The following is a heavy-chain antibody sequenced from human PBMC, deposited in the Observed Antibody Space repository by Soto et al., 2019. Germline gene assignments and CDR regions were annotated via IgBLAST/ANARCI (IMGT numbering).Heavy chain of an antibody. CDR1: GGSISSSNW. CDR2: IYHSGST. J-gene: IGHJ6*02. D-gene: IGHD3-10*02. V-gene: IGHV4-4*02. CDR3: ASVRGGYYYAMDV. Sequence: SETLSLTCAVSGGSISSSNWWSWVRQPPGKGLEWIGEIYHSGSTNYNPSLKSRVTISVDKSKNQFSLKLSSVTAADTAEYYCASVRGGYYYAMDVWGQGTTVTVSS.